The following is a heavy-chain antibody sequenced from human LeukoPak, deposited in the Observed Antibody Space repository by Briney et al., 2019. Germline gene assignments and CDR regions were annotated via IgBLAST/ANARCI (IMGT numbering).Heavy chain of an antibody. Sequence: SETLSLTCTVSGNSISSSSYYWVWIRQPPGKGLEWIGSINYYGKTYYNPSVKSRVTISVDTSKNQFSLMVRSVTAADTAVYYCGRSAGFVHFDHWGQGTLVTVTP. CDR3: GRSAGFVHFDH. CDR2: INYYGKT. CDR1: GNSISSSSYY. V-gene: IGHV4-39*07. J-gene: IGHJ4*02. D-gene: IGHD3-16*01.